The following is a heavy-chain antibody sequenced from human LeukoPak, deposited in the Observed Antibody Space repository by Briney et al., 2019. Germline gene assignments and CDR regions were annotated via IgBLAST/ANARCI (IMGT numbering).Heavy chain of an antibody. CDR3: ARNGEDELPIDY. Sequence: ASVKVSCKASGYTFTGYYMHWVRQAPGQGLEWMGRIIPIFGTANYAQKFQGRVTITTDESTSTAYMELSSLRSEDTAVYYCARNGEDELPIDYWGQGTLVTVSS. CDR2: IIPIFGTA. V-gene: IGHV1-69*05. J-gene: IGHJ4*02. D-gene: IGHD4-17*01. CDR1: GYTFTGYY.